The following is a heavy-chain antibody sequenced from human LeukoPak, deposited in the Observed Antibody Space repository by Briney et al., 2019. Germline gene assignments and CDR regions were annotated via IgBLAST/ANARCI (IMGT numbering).Heavy chain of an antibody. Sequence: ASVKVSCKTSGYKFLSHGISWVRQAPGQGLEWLGWIRADNGDTRFAQKFQGRFTMATDTSTSTAHMELRSLRSDDTAVYYCARDWPTVIADFWGQGTLVTVSS. J-gene: IGHJ1*01. CDR1: GYKFLSHG. CDR3: ARDWPTVIADF. V-gene: IGHV1-18*04. D-gene: IGHD4-11*01. CDR2: IRADNGDT.